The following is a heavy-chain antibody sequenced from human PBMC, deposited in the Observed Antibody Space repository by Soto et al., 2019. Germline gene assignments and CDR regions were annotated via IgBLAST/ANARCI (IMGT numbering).Heavy chain of an antibody. J-gene: IGHJ5*02. Sequence: SETLSLTCTVSGGSISSYYWSWIRQPPGKGLEWIGYIYYSGSTNYNPSLKSRVTISVDASKNQFSLKLSSVTAADTAVYYCARGLRIVGATNWFDPWGQGTLVTVSS. D-gene: IGHD1-26*01. CDR2: IYYSGST. CDR3: ARGLRIVGATNWFDP. CDR1: GGSISSYY. V-gene: IGHV4-59*01.